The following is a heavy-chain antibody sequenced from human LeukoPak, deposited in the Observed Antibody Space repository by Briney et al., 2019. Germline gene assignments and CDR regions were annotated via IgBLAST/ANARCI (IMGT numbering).Heavy chain of an antibody. D-gene: IGHD4-11*01. Sequence: SDTLSLTCAVNGDSFTAYSWNWIRQSPGKGLEWIGEISHSGRTHYNPSLASRVTFSLDTSKTQFSLELKSVTAGDTAVYYCARAGTEAMTTPAYPVFYYFYLDVWGTGTTVTVS. CDR1: GDSFTAYS. CDR3: ARAGTEAMTTPAYPVFYYFYLDV. J-gene: IGHJ6*03. CDR2: ISHSGRT. V-gene: IGHV4-34*01.